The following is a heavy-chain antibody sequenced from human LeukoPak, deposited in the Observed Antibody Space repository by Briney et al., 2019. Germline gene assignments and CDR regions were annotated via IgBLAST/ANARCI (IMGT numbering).Heavy chain of an antibody. CDR2: IYHSGST. Sequence: SETLSLTCTVSGYSISSGYYWGWIRQPPGKGLEWIGSIYHSGSTFDNPSLKSRVTISVDMSKNQFSLKLTSVTAADTAVYYCARESGPLRAFDYWGQGTLVTVSS. CDR3: ARESGPLRAFDY. J-gene: IGHJ4*02. V-gene: IGHV4-38-2*02. CDR1: GYSISSGYY. D-gene: IGHD4-17*01.